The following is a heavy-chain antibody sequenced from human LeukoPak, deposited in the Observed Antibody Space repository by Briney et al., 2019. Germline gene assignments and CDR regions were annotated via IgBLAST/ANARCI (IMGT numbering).Heavy chain of an antibody. CDR3: QTTVTTVGLDY. V-gene: IGHV4-34*01. CDR1: GGSFSDYY. Sequence: SETLSLTCAVSGGSFSDYYWSWIRQPPGKGLEWIGEISHSGGTNYNPSLKSRVTISVDTSKNQFSLKLSSVTAADTAVYYCQTTVTTVGLDYWGQGTLVTVSS. J-gene: IGHJ4*02. D-gene: IGHD4-17*01. CDR2: ISHSGGT.